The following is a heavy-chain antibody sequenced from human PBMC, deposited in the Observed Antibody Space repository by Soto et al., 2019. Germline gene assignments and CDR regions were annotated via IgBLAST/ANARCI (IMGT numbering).Heavy chain of an antibody. CDR1: GGTFSSYA. CDR2: IIPISGTA. D-gene: IGHD2-2*01. CDR3: ARSQGSSTSLEIYYYYYYGMDV. V-gene: IGHV1-69*01. Sequence: QVQLVQSGAEVKKPGSSVKVSCKASGGTFSSYAITWVRQAPGQGLEWMGGIIPISGTANYAQKFQGRVTITADESTSTAYKELSRLRSEDTAVYYFARSQGSSTSLEIYYYYYYGMDVWGQGTTVTVSS. J-gene: IGHJ6*02.